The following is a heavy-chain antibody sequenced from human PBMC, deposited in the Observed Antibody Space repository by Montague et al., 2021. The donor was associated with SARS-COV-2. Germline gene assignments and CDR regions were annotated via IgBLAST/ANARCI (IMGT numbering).Heavy chain of an antibody. D-gene: IGHD3-9*01. V-gene: IGHV2-5*02. CDR3: AHSYDILTGSALVT. Sequence: PALVKPTQTLTLTCTFSGFSLSTTGMSVGWIRQPPGKALEWLSLIYLDDYKCYSPSLKNRLTITWATSKSQVVLTMTNMDPVDTATYYCAHSYDILTGSALVTWGQGTLVTISS. J-gene: IGHJ5*02. CDR1: GFSLSTTGMS. CDR2: IYLDDYK.